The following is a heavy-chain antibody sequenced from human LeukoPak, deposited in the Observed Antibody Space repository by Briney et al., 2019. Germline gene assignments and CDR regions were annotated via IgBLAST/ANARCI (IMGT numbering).Heavy chain of an antibody. J-gene: IGHJ3*02. D-gene: IGHD3-10*01. V-gene: IGHV4-39*07. CDR1: GGSISSSSYY. CDR3: ARDQGYYGEIRAFDI. Sequence: SETLCLTCTVSGGSISSSSYYWGWIRQPPGKGLEWIGSIYYSGSTYYNPSLKSRVTISVDTSKNQFSLKLSSVTAADTAVYYCARDQGYYGEIRAFDIWGQGTMVTVSS. CDR2: IYYSGST.